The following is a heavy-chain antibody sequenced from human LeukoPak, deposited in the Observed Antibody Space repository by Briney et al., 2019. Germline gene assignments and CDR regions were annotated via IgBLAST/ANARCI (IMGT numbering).Heavy chain of an antibody. V-gene: IGHV4-59*08. CDR3: ARHGNGAFDI. CDR1: GGSISSYY. Sequence: SETLSLTCTVSGGSISSYYWSWIRQPPGKGLEWIGFIYYSGGTNYRPSLKSRVTITVDTSKNQFSLKLTSVTAADTAVYYCARHGNGAFDIWGQGTMVTVSS. CDR2: IYYSGGT. D-gene: IGHD1-1*01. J-gene: IGHJ3*02.